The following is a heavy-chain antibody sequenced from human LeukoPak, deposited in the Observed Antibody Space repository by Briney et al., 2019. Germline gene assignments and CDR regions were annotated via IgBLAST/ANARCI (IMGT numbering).Heavy chain of an antibody. D-gene: IGHD2-15*01. V-gene: IGHV3-9*01. J-gene: IGHJ5*02. CDR3: AKATLGSRWSRNWFDP. Sequence: GGSLRLSCAASGFTFDDYAMHWVRQAPGKGLEWVSGMSWNSGSIGYADSVKGRFTISRDNAKNSLYLQMNSLRAEDTALYYCAKATLGSRWSRNWFDPCGQGTLVTVSS. CDR2: MSWNSGSI. CDR1: GFTFDDYA.